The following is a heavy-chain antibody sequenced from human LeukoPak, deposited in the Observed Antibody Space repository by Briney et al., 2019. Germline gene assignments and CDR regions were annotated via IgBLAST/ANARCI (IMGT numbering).Heavy chain of an antibody. CDR3: ARHRQYGDYDY. J-gene: IGHJ4*02. CDR1: GGSVRSFY. D-gene: IGHD4-17*01. V-gene: IGHV4-4*09. Sequence: SESLSLTCTVSGGSVRSFYWSWVRQPPGKGLEWIGYINASGSTNYNPPIKGRVPIPDDTSKNQFSLKVTSVTAADTAVYYGARHRQYGDYDYWGQGTLVTVSS. CDR2: INASGST.